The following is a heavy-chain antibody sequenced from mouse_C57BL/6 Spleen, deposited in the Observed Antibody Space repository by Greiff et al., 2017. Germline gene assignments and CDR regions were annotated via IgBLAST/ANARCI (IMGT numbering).Heavy chain of an antibody. V-gene: IGHV1-80*01. D-gene: IGHD3-3*01. CDR2: IYPGDGDT. CDR1: GYAFSSYW. CDR3: ARGEGPWFAY. Sequence: QVHVKQSGAELVKPGASVKISCKASGYAFSSYWMNWVKQRPGKGLEWIGQIYPGDGDTNYNGKFKGKATLTADKSSSTAYMQLSSLTSEDSAVYFCARGEGPWFAYWGQGTLVTVSA. J-gene: IGHJ3*01.